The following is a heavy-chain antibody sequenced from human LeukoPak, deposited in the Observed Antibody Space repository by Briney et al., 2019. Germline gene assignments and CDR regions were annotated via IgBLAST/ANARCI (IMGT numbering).Heavy chain of an antibody. CDR1: GFTFSSYW. D-gene: IGHD6-13*01. CDR2: ISGSGGST. Sequence: PGGSLRLSCAASGFTFSSYWMSWVRQAPGEGLEWVSGISGSGGSTYYADSVKGRFTISRDNSKNTLYLQMNSLRAEDTAVYYCAKDTAGIAAAEPDYWGQGTLVTVSS. CDR3: AKDTAGIAAAEPDY. J-gene: IGHJ4*02. V-gene: IGHV3-23*01.